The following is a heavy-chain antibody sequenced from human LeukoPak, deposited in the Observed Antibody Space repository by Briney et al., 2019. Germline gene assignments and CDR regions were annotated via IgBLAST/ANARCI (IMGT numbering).Heavy chain of an antibody. CDR2: INHSGST. V-gene: IGHV4-34*01. CDR1: GGSFSGYY. CDR3: ARGLLGYDSSGYRRTYYYMDV. D-gene: IGHD3-22*01. J-gene: IGHJ6*03. Sequence: SETLSLTCAVYGGSFSGYYWSWIRQPPGKGLEWIGEINHSGSTNYNPSLKSRVTISVDTSKNQFSLKLSSVTAADTAVYYCARGLLGYDSSGYRRTYYYMDVWGKGTTVTVSS.